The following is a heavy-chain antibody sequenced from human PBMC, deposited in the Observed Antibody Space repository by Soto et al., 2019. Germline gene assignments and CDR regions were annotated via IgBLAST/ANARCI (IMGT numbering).Heavy chain of an antibody. D-gene: IGHD3-3*01. CDR3: AKGKANSVFGVYTLFDY. CDR2: ISGSGGNT. V-gene: IGHV3-23*01. J-gene: IGHJ4*02. CDR1: GFTFSNHA. Sequence: GGSLRLSCAASGFTFSNHAMSWVRQAPGKGLEWVSLISGSGGNTNYADSVRGRFTISRDNSKKTVYLQMNSLRAEDTAVYYCAKGKANSVFGVYTLFDYWGQGTPVTVSS.